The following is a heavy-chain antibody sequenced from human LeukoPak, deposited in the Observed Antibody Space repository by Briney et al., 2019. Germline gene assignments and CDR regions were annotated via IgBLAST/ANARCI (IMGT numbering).Heavy chain of an antibody. V-gene: IGHV1-3*03. CDR1: GYTFTSYA. J-gene: IGHJ4*02. Sequence: ASVEVSCKASGYTFTSYAMHWVRQAPGQRLEWMGWINVGNGNTKYSQKFQGRVTITRDTSASTAYMELSSLRSEDMAVYYCARSARPYCSGGSCYRDPLDYWGQGTLVTVSS. D-gene: IGHD2-15*01. CDR3: ARSARPYCSGGSCYRDPLDY. CDR2: INVGNGNT.